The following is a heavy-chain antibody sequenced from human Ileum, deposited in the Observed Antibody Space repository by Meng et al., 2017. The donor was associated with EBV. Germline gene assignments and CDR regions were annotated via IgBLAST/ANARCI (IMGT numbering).Heavy chain of an antibody. CDR3: ARPIAAAGWFDP. J-gene: IGHJ5*02. CDR2: IYYSGRT. D-gene: IGHD6-13*01. Sequence: HRHVQCSVPGLVKPSEPLSLTCTVSGGPLNRRSYYWGWIRQPPGKGLEWIGSIYYSGRTYYNPSLKSRVTISVDTSKNQFSLKLSSVTAADTAVYYCARPIAAAGWFDPWGQGTLVTVSS. CDR1: GGPLNRRSYY. V-gene: IGHV4-39*01.